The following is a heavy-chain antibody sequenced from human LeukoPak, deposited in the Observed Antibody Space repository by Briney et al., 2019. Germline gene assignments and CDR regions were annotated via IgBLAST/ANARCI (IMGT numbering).Heavy chain of an antibody. D-gene: IGHD1-1*01. J-gene: IGHJ5*02. V-gene: IGHV3-7*01. CDR1: GFTFSTYW. CDR3: ARDKIKTTVFEH. CDR2: IKEDGSQK. Sequence: PGGSLRLSCDGSGFTFSTYWFSWVRQAPGKGLEWVANIKEDGSQKYYGDSVKGRITISRDNTRNSVYLQITSLRAEDTAVYYCARDKIKTTVFEHWGQGILVTVSS.